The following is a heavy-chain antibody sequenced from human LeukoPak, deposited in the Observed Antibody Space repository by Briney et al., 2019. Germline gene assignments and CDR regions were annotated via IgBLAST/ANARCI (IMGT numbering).Heavy chain of an antibody. CDR2: ISYDGSKK. CDR3: AKDSYYGIL. J-gene: IGHJ4*02. CDR1: RFIFSYYA. D-gene: IGHD3-22*01. Sequence: GGSLRLSCAASRFIFSYYAMHWVRQAPGKGLEWVALISYDGSKKHYADSVKGRFTISRDNSNNTLYLLLNSLRAEDTAVYYCAKDSYYGILWGQGTLVTVSS. V-gene: IGHV3-30-3*01.